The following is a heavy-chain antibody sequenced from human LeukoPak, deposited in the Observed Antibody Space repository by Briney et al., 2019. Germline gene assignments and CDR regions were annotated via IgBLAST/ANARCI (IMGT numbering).Heavy chain of an antibody. J-gene: IGHJ6*03. CDR1: GGTFSSYA. CDR3: ARDRRLISEILIGYYRTEYYYYMDV. Sequence: SVKVSCKASGGTFSSYAISWVRQAPGQGLEWMGGIIPIFGTANYAQKFQGRVTITADKSTSTAYMELSSLRSEDTAVYYCARDRRLISEILIGYYRTEYYYYMDVWGKGTTVTISS. V-gene: IGHV1-69*06. D-gene: IGHD3-9*01. CDR2: IIPIFGTA.